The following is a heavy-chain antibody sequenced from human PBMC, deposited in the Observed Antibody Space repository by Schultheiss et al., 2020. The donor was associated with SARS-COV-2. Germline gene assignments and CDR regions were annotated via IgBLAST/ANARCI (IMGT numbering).Heavy chain of an antibody. J-gene: IGHJ4*02. D-gene: IGHD3-16*01. CDR2: INHSGST. Sequence: SETLSLTCTVSGGSISSGGYYWSWIRQPPGKGLEWIGEINHSGSTNYNPSLKSRVTISVDTSKNQFSLKLSSVTAADTAVYYCARNRGDIEGPPYFDYWGLGTLVTVSS. CDR3: ARNRGDIEGPPYFDY. CDR1: GGSISSGGYY. V-gene: IGHV4-31*03.